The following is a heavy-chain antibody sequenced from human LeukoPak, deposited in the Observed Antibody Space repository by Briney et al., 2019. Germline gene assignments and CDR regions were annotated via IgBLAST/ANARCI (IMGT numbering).Heavy chain of an antibody. CDR2: IYYSGST. CDR3: ARAPSHCSGGSCYSFDY. D-gene: IGHD2-15*01. CDR1: GGSFSGYY. V-gene: IGHV4-59*01. Sequence: SETLSLTCAVYGGSFSGYYWSWIQQPPGKGLEWIGYIYYSGSTNYNPSLKSRVTISVDTSKNQFSLKLSSVTAADTAVYYCARAPSHCSGGSCYSFDYWGQGTLVTVSS. J-gene: IGHJ4*02.